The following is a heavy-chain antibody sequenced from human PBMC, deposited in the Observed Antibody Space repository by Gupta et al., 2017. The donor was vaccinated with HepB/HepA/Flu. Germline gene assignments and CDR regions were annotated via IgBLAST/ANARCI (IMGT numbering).Heavy chain of an antibody. D-gene: IGHD4-17*01. CDR2: VSADGKTA. CDR3: GRVGEAGY. CDR1: GFTFSGYW. J-gene: IGHJ4*02. V-gene: IGHV3-74*01. Sequence: EVQLIEYGGGLVQPGGSLRISCAASGFTFSGYWMHWVRQTPGKGLVWVSDVSADGKTAFYADSVKGRFTISRYNANTVYLQMNSLRVEDTAVYYCGRVGEAGYWGQGALVTVSS.